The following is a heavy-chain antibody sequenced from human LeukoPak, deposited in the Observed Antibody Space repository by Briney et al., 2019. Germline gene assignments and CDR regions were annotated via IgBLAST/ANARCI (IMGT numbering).Heavy chain of an antibody. V-gene: IGHV5-51*01. CDR3: ARRMRVGVRGTPSYFDY. Sequence: GASLQISCKGSGYSFTSYWIGWVRQLPGKGLEWMGIIYPGDSDTRYSPSFQGQVTISADKSISTAYLQWSSLKASDTAMYYCARRMRVGVRGTPSYFDYWGQGTLVTVSS. CDR1: GYSFTSYW. CDR2: IYPGDSDT. D-gene: IGHD3-10*01. J-gene: IGHJ4*02.